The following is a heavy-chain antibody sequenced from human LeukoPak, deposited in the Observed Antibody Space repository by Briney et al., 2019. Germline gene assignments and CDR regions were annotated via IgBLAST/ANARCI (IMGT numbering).Heavy chain of an antibody. J-gene: IGHJ4*02. CDR2: IKQDGSEK. CDR1: GFIFNNHW. CDR3: ARRYFDY. V-gene: IGHV3-7*01. Sequence: PGGSLRLSCVASGFIFNNHWMSWVRQAPGKGLEWVANIKQDGSEKYYVDSVKGRFTISRDNAKNSLYLQMNSLGAEDTAVYYCARRYFDYWGQGTLVTVSS.